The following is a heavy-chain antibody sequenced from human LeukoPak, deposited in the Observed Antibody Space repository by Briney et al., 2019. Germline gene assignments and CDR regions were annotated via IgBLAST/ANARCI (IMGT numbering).Heavy chain of an antibody. CDR3: ATAPRLRFLEWLLPEYFQH. CDR2: INPSDGST. CDR1: GHTFNSSY. Sequence: ASVKVSCKASGHTFNSSYMHWVRQAPGQGLEWMGIINPSDGSTRYAQKFQGRVTMTEDTSTDTAYMELSSLRSEDTAVYYCATAPRLRFLEWLLPEYFQHWGQGTLVTVSS. D-gene: IGHD3-3*01. V-gene: IGHV1-46*02. J-gene: IGHJ1*01.